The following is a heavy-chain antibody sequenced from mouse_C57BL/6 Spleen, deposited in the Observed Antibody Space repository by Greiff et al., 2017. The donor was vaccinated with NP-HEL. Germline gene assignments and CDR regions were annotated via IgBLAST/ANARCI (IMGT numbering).Heavy chain of an antibody. Sequence: QVQLQQPGAELVRPGTSVKLSCKASGYTSTSYWMHWVKQRPGQGLEWIGVIDPSDSYTNYNQKFKGKATLTVDTSSSTAYMQLSSLTSEDSAVYYCAREPYYYGSRYWYFDVWGTGTTVTVSS. CDR3: AREPYYYGSRYWYFDV. D-gene: IGHD1-1*01. CDR1: GYTSTSYW. J-gene: IGHJ1*03. V-gene: IGHV1-59*01. CDR2: IDPSDSYT.